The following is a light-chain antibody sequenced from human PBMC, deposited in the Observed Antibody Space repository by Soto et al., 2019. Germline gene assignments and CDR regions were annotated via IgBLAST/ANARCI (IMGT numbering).Light chain of an antibody. J-gene: IGLJ3*02. CDR2: WNN. CDR3: AAWDDSLSAGV. Sequence: QSVLTQPPSASGAPGQRVTIPCSGSRSNIGTNSVYWYQQFPGTAPRLLIHWNNQRPSGVPDRFSGSKSGTSASLAISGLRSEDEADYYCAAWDDSLSAGVFGGGTKLTVL. V-gene: IGLV1-47*01. CDR1: RSNIGTNS.